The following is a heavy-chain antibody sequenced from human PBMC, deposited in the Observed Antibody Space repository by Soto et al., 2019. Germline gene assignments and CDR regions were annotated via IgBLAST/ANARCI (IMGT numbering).Heavy chain of an antibody. CDR1: GYTFTSYA. V-gene: IGHV1-3*01. CDR2: INAGNGNT. J-gene: IGHJ4*02. D-gene: IGHD6-13*01. Sequence: ASVKVSCKASGYTFTSYAMHWVRQAPGQRLEWMGWINAGNGNTKYSQKFQGRVTITRDTSTSTAYMELSSLRSEDTAVYYCARALLYSSSWYWDYWGQGTLVTVSS. CDR3: ARALLYSSSWYWDY.